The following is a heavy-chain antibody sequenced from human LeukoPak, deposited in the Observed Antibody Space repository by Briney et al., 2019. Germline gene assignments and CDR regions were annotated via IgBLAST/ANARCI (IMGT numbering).Heavy chain of an antibody. V-gene: IGHV4-59*01. J-gene: IGHJ5*02. CDR2: MYYTGNT. Sequence: SETLSLICTVSGDSINRYYWNWIRQPPGKGLEWIGYMYYTGNTNYNPSLTSRATMSIDTSKNHFSLNLNSVTAADTAVYYCARGDTSEDPWGQGTLVTVSS. CDR3: ARGDTSEDP. D-gene: IGHD1-26*01. CDR1: GDSINRYY.